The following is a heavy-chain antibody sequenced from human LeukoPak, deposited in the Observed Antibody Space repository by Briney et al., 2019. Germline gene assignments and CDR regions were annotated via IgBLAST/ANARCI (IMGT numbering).Heavy chain of an antibody. CDR2: IIPIFGTA. J-gene: IGHJ4*02. D-gene: IGHD4-17*01. Sequence: SVKVSCKASGGTFSSYAISWVRQAPGQGLEWMGGIIPIFGTANYAQKFQSRVTITADKSTSTAYMELSSLRSEDTAVYYCASNLVKTLRPRDYPFDYWGQGTLVTVSS. CDR1: GGTFSSYA. V-gene: IGHV1-69*06. CDR3: ASNLVKTLRPRDYPFDY.